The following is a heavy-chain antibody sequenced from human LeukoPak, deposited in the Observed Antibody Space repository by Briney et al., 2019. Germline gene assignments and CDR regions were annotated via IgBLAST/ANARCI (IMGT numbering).Heavy chain of an antibody. J-gene: IGHJ3*02. CDR1: GGSISSGGYY. V-gene: IGHV4-30-2*01. CDR2: IYHSGST. D-gene: IGHD1-26*01. CDR3: ARDPGHSGSYVGGAFDI. Sequence: PSQTLSLTCTVSGGSISSGGYYWSWIRQPPGKGLEWIGYIYHSGSTYYNPSLKSRVTISVDRSKNQFSLKLSSVTAADTAVYYCARDPGHSGSYVGGAFDIWGQGTMVTVSS.